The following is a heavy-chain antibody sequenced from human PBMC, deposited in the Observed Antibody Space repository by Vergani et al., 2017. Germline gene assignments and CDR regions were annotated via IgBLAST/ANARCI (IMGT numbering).Heavy chain of an antibody. CDR3: AREKIDSSGYPLDY. D-gene: IGHD3-22*01. J-gene: IGHJ4*02. Sequence: QVQLQESGPGLVKPSGTLSLTCAVSGGSISSSNWWSWVRQPPGKGLEWIGSIYHSGSTYYNPSLKSRVTISVDTSKNQFSLKLSSVTAADTAVYYCAREKIDSSGYPLDYWGQGTLVTVSS. CDR1: GGSISSSNW. V-gene: IGHV4-4*02. CDR2: IYHSGST.